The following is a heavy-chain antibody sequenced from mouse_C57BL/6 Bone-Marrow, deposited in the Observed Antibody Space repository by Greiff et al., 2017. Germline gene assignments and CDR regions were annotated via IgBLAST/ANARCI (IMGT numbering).Heavy chain of an antibody. D-gene: IGHD4-1*02. CDR3: ATTGTEWFAY. Sequence: QVQLKQSGAELVRPGTSVKVSCKASGYAFTNYLIEWVKQRPGQGLEWIGVINPGSGGTYYYEKFKGKATLTADKSSSTAYMQLSSLTSEDAAVYFCATTGTEWFAYWGQGTLVTVSA. CDR1: GYAFTNYL. J-gene: IGHJ3*01. V-gene: IGHV1-54*01. CDR2: INPGSGGT.